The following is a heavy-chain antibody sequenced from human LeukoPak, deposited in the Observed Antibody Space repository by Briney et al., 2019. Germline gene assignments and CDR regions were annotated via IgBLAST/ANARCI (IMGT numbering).Heavy chain of an antibody. D-gene: IGHD5/OR15-5a*01. CDR3: AREGLSDFVMDV. J-gene: IGHJ6*03. CDR2: IYYSGST. V-gene: IGHV4-39*01. CDR1: GGSISSSNYY. Sequence: PSETLSLTCTVSGGSISSSNYYWGWIRLSPGKGLEWIGSIYYSGSTYYNPSLKSRVTISVDTSMNQFSLKLNSVTAADTAVYYCAREGLSDFVMDVWGKGTTVTVSS.